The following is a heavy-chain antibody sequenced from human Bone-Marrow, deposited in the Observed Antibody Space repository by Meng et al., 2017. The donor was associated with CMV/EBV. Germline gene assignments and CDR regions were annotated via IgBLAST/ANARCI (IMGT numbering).Heavy chain of an antibody. CDR2: IIPIFGTA. Sequence: SVKVSCKASGGTFSSYAISWVRQAPGQGLEWMGGIIPIFGTANYAQKFQGRVTITTDESTSTAYMELSSLRSEDTAVYYCARGRLVGATPSAFGIWGQGTMVTVSS. J-gene: IGHJ3*02. CDR1: GGTFSSYA. V-gene: IGHV1-69*05. CDR3: ARGRLVGATPSAFGI. D-gene: IGHD1-26*01.